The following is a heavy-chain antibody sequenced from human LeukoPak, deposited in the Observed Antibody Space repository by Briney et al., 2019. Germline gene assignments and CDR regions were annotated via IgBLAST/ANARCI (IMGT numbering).Heavy chain of an antibody. Sequence: PGRPLRLSCAASGFTFSGHAVHWVRQAPGKRLEWVVGLGFDGSSEYYADSVKGRFTISRDNSKRLLYMQMNSLRAEDTAVYYCARERSSEELDIWGQGTMVTVSP. J-gene: IGHJ3*02. V-gene: IGHV3-33*01. CDR3: ARERSSEELDI. D-gene: IGHD3-10*01. CDR1: GFTFSGHA. CDR2: LGFDGSSE.